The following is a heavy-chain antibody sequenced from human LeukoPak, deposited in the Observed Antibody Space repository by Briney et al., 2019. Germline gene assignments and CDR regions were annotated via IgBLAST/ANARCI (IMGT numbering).Heavy chain of an antibody. J-gene: IGHJ4*02. Sequence: GGSLRLSCAASGFTFSNYAMHWVRQAPGKGLEWVALISYGGSDKYYTDSVKGRFSISRDDSKNTLFLDMSNLRVEDTALYYCARDLSAAFYFWGQGVLVTVSS. CDR2: ISYGGSDK. D-gene: IGHD6-19*01. CDR3: ARDLSAAFYF. V-gene: IGHV3-30*03. CDR1: GFTFSNYA.